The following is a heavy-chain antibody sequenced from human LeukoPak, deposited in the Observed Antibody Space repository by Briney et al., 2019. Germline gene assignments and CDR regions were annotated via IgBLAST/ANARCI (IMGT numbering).Heavy chain of an antibody. CDR2: IYHSGST. Sequence: SETLSLTCTVSGYSISSGYYWGWIRQPPGKGLEWIGSIYHSGSTYYNPSLKSRVTISVDTSKNQFSLKLSSVTAADTAVYYCAKRRGLELLSYYSMDVWGKGTTVTVSS. CDR1: GYSISSGYY. J-gene: IGHJ6*03. CDR3: AKRRGLELLSYYSMDV. D-gene: IGHD1-7*01. V-gene: IGHV4-38-2*02.